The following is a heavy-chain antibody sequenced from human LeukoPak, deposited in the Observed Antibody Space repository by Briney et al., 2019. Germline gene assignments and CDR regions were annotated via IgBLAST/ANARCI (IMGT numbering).Heavy chain of an antibody. CDR3: ARSWYGMDV. CDR2: INPSNGDT. J-gene: IGHJ6*02. CDR1: GYPFTASY. Sequence: ASVKVSCKASGYPFTASYMQWARQAPGQGLEWMGRINPSNGDTDFQQKSQGRVTMTRDTSITTVYMELSRLTSDDTAVYYCARSWYGMDVWGQGTTVTVSS. V-gene: IGHV1-2*06.